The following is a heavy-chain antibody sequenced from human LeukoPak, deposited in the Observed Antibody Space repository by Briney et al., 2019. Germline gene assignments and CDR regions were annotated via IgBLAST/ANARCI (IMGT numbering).Heavy chain of an antibody. CDR1: GGSISSYY. J-gene: IGHJ5*02. Sequence: KAADTLSLTCTVSGGSISSYYWSWIRQPPGKGLEWIGYVSISGGTNINPSLKSRVTISVDTSKNQFSLKLSSVTAADTAVYYCAREGTAGTNLNWFDPWGQGTLVPVFS. V-gene: IGHV4-59*01. D-gene: IGHD1-1*01. CDR3: AREGTAGTNLNWFDP. CDR2: VSISGGT.